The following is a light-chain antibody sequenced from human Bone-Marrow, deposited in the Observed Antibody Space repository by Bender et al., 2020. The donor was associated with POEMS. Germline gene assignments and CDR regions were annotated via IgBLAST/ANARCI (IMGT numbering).Light chain of an antibody. CDR2: EGS. V-gene: IGLV2-14*02. Sequence: HSALTQPASVSGSPGQSITISCTGASTYIDDYTVVSWYQQHPGKAPKLMIYEGSERPSGVSTRFSGSKSGNTASLTISGLQAEDEADYYCSSYTSNSPLDVFGTGTKVTVL. CDR1: STYIDDYTV. J-gene: IGLJ1*01. CDR3: SSYTSNSPLDV.